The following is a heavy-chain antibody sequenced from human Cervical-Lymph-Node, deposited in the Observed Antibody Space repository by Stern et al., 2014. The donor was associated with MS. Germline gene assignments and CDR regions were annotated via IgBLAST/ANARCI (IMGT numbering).Heavy chain of an antibody. CDR2: INPSGGST. D-gene: IGHD6-19*01. CDR3: ARGVYGAVAGKGYYYYGMDV. J-gene: IGHJ6*02. CDR1: GYTFTSYY. Sequence: VQLVQSGAEVKKPGASVKVSCKASGYTFTSYYMHWVRQAPGQGLEWMGRINPSGGSTSYAQKFPGRVTMTRDTSTSTVYMELSSLRSEDTAVYYCARGVYGAVAGKGYYYYGMDVWGQGTTVTVSS. V-gene: IGHV1-46*01.